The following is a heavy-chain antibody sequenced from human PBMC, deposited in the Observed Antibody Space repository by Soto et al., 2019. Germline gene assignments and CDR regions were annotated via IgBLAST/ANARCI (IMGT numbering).Heavy chain of an antibody. J-gene: IGHJ6*02. D-gene: IGHD6-13*01. CDR3: ARGPGYSTTLGEVDV. CDR2: ISSSSSYI. V-gene: IGHV3-21*01. CDR1: GFTFSSYS. Sequence: GGSLRLSCAASGFTFSSYSMNWFRQAPGKGLEWVSSISSSSSYIYYADSVKGRFTISRDNAKNSLYLQMNSLRAEDTAVYYCARGPGYSTTLGEVDVWGQGTTVTVSS.